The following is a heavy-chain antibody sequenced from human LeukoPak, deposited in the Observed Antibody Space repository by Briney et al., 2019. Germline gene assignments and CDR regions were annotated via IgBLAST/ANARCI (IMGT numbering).Heavy chain of an antibody. CDR3: ARDRRGYSSSWPIDY. CDR2: INPNSGGT. J-gene: IGHJ4*02. Sequence: APVKVSCKASGYTFTGYYMHWVRQAPGQGLEWMGWINPNSGGTNYAQEFQGRVTMTRDTSISTAYMELSRLRSDDTAVYYCARDRRGYSSSWPIDYWGQGTLVTVSS. CDR1: GYTFTGYY. V-gene: IGHV1-2*02. D-gene: IGHD6-13*01.